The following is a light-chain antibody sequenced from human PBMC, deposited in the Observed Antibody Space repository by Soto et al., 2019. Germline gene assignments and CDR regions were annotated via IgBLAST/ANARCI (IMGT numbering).Light chain of an antibody. Sequence: AIQMTQSPSSLSASVGDRVTITCRASQGISSDLGWYQQKPGKAPQLLIYAASSLQSGVRSRCSGSGSGTAFTLTISSLKPEAVETYDCLQDYNHPFTFGQGTKLEIK. CDR2: AAS. V-gene: IGKV1-6*01. CDR1: QGISSD. J-gene: IGKJ2*01. CDR3: LQDYNHPFT.